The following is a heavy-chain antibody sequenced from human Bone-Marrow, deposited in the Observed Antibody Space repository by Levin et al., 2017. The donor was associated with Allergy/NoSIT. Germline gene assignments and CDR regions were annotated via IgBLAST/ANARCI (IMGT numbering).Heavy chain of an antibody. CDR1: GFTFTLYS. Sequence: PGGSLRLSCAASGFTFTLYSMNWVRQAPGKGLEWISYISSTGDTMYYADSVKGRFTISRDNARNSLYLQMNSLGDDDTAVYFCARRLAVAGTGRDYYFDYWGQGTLVTVSS. D-gene: IGHD6-19*01. J-gene: IGHJ4*02. CDR2: ISSTGDTM. CDR3: ARRLAVAGTGRDYYFDY. V-gene: IGHV3-48*02.